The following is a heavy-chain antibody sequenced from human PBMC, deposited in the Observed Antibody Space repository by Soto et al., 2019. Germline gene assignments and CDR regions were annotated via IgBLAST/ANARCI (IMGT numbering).Heavy chain of an antibody. D-gene: IGHD3-10*01. CDR3: ARDLGITMVRGVIDYYYYYMDV. CDR2: IWYDGSNK. CDR1: GFTFSSYG. J-gene: IGHJ6*03. V-gene: IGHV3-33*01. Sequence: GGSLRLSCAASGFTFSSYGMHWVRQAPGKGLEWVAVIWYDGSNKYYADSVKGRSTISRDNSKNTLYLQMNSLRAEDTAVYYCARDLGITMVRGVIDYYYYYMDVWGKGTTVTVSS.